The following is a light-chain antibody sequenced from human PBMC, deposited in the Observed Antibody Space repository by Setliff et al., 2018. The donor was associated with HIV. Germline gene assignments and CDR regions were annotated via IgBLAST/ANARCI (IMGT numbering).Light chain of an antibody. CDR1: SSDVGSYNR. V-gene: IGLV2-18*02. CDR3: SSYTSISTYV. CDR2: EVN. Sequence: QSALTQPPSVSGSPGQSVTISCTGTSSDVGSYNRVSWYQQPPGKAPKLMIYEVNNRPSGVPDPFSGSKSGNTASLTISGLQAVDEADYYCSSYTSISTYVVGTGTKVTVL. J-gene: IGLJ1*01.